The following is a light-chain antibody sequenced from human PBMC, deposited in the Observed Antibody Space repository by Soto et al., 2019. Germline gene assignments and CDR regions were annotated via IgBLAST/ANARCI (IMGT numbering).Light chain of an antibody. CDR1: SSDVGGYSH. CDR3: CSFAGTYTI. Sequence: QSALTQPRSVSGSPGQSVTISCTGSSSDVGGYSHVSWFQQHPGKAPKLMIYDVTKRPSGVPDRFSGSKSGNTASLTISGLQAEEESDYYCCSFAGTYTIFGGGTKVTVL. J-gene: IGLJ2*01. CDR2: DVT. V-gene: IGLV2-11*01.